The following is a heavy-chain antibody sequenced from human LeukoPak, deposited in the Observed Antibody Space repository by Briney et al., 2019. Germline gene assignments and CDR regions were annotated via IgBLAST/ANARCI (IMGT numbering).Heavy chain of an antibody. CDR1: GGSISSDY. D-gene: IGHD1-7*01. V-gene: IGHV4-4*07. Sequence: SETLSLTRTVPGGSISSDYWSWIRQPAGKGLEWIGRIYTSGSTNYDPSLKSRVTMSVDTSKNQFSLKLSSVTAADTAVYYRARVRDWNYDWFDPWGQGTLVTVSS. CDR2: IYTSGST. CDR3: ARVRDWNYDWFDP. J-gene: IGHJ5*02.